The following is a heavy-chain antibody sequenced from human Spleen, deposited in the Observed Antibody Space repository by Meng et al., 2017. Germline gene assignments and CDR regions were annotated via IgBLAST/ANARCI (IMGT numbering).Heavy chain of an antibody. CDR1: GGSFSYYS. Sequence: AQSQEAGPGLVKPSQTLSLTCVVSGGSFSYYSWSWIRQPPGKGLEWIGEINHSGSTNYNPSLESRATISVDTSKNQFSLRLSSVTAADTAVYYCARGGGCSGGSCYPIDYWGQGTLVTVSS. V-gene: IGHV4-34*09. CDR3: ARGGGCSGGSCYPIDY. J-gene: IGHJ4*02. D-gene: IGHD2-15*01. CDR2: INHSGST.